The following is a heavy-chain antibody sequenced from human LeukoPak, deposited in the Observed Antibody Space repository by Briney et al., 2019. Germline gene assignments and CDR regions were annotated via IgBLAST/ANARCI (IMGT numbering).Heavy chain of an antibody. D-gene: IGHD3-3*01. CDR3: ARHGYDFWSGLDPAGMDV. CDR1: GGSISSYY. V-gene: IGHV4-4*09. J-gene: IGHJ6*04. CDR2: IYTSGST. Sequence: PSETLSLTCTVSGGSISSYYWSWLRQPPGKGLEWLGYIYTSGSTNYNPSLKSRVTISVDTSKNQFSLKLSSVTAADTAVYYCARHGYDFWSGLDPAGMDVWGKGTTVTVSS.